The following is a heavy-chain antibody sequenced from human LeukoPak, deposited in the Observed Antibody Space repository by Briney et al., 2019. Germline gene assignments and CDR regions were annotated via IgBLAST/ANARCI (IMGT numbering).Heavy chain of an antibody. J-gene: IGHJ4*02. V-gene: IGHV3-74*01. Sequence: PGGSLRLSCAASGFTFRSYWMHWVRQAPGKGLVWVSRINSDGSSTSYADSVKGRFTISRDNAKNTLYLQMNSLRAEDTAVYYCASPVHSGNYSYFDYWGQGTLVTVSS. CDR2: INSDGSST. D-gene: IGHD1-26*01. CDR3: ASPVHSGNYSYFDY. CDR1: GFTFRSYW.